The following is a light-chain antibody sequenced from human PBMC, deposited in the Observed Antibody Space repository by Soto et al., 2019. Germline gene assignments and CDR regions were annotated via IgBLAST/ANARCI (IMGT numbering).Light chain of an antibody. CDR1: SGHSSYI. Sequence: QPVLTQSSSASASLGSSVKLTCTLSSGHSSYIIAWHQQQPGKAPRYLMKLEGTGSYNKGSGVPDRFSGSSSGADRYLTISNLQFEEEADYYCETWDRNTVVFGGGTKLTVL. J-gene: IGLJ2*01. CDR3: ETWDRNTVV. CDR2: LEGTGSY. V-gene: IGLV4-60*02.